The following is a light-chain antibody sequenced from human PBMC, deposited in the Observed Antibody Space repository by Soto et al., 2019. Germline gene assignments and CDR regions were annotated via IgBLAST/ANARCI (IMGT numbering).Light chain of an antibody. V-gene: IGKV1-6*01. J-gene: IGKJ1*01. CDR1: QGSSND. Sequence: AIEMTQSPSSLSASVGGRVTIACRASQGSSNDLVWCQQKPGKAPNLLIYAASSLHSGVPTRFSGSGSGTDFTLTISSLQPEDFATSYCLQPYTYPRTFGQGTKVEIK. CDR3: LQPYTYPRT. CDR2: AAS.